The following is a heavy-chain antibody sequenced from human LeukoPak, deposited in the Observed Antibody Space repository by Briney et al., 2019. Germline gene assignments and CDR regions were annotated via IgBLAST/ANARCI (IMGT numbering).Heavy chain of an antibody. CDR2: INHSGST. CDR1: GGSFSGYY. D-gene: IGHD3-22*01. V-gene: IGHV4-34*01. Sequence: PSETLSLTCAVYGGSFSGYYWSWIRQPPGKGLEWIGEINHSGSTNYNPSLKSRVTISVDTSKNQFSLKLSSVTAADTAVYYCAXXXXXXYDSSGYSQDAFDIWGQGTMVTVSS. CDR3: AXXXXXXYDSSGYSQDAFDI. J-gene: IGHJ3*02.